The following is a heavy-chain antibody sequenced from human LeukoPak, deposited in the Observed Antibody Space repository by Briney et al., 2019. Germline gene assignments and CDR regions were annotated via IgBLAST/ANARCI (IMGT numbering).Heavy chain of an antibody. Sequence: PSETLSLTCAGYGGSFSGYYWSWIRQPPGKGLEWIGEINHSGSTNYNPSLKSRVTISVDTSKNQFSLKLSSVTAADTAVYYCASVPVYYDILTGYYDTTFDYWGQGTLVTVSS. J-gene: IGHJ4*02. V-gene: IGHV4-34*01. D-gene: IGHD3-9*01. CDR3: ASVPVYYDILTGYYDTTFDY. CDR1: GGSFSGYY. CDR2: INHSGST.